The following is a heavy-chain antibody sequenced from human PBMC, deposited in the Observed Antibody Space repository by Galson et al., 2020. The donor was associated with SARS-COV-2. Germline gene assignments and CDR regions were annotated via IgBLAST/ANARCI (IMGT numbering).Heavy chain of an antibody. CDR1: GYSFIEYY. CDR2: INPNTGGI. V-gene: IGHV1-2*02. Sequence: ASVKVPCQASGYSFIEYYIHWVRQATGQGLEWMGWINPNTGGINSAPKFRGRVTMTTDTSFSTAYMDLSRLTSDDTAVYYCARVGVAARRDWYFDLWGRGTLVTVSS. CDR3: ARVGVAARRDWYFDL. J-gene: IGHJ2*01. D-gene: IGHD6-6*01.